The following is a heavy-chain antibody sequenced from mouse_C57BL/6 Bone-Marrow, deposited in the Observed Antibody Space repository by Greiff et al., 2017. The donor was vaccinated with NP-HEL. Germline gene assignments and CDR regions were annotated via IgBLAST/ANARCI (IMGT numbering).Heavy chain of an antibody. Sequence: EVQVVESGGGLVQPGGSLKLSCAASGFTFSDYYMYWVRQTPEKRLEWVAYISNGGGSTYYPDTVKGRFTISRDNATNTLSLQMSRLKSEDTAMYYCAREGSGYVSAMDYWGQGTSVTVSS. V-gene: IGHV5-12*01. J-gene: IGHJ4*01. CDR2: ISNGGGST. CDR3: AREGSGYVSAMDY. CDR1: GFTFSDYY. D-gene: IGHD3-2*02.